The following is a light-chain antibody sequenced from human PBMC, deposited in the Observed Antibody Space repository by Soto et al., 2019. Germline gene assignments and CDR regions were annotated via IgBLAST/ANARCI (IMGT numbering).Light chain of an antibody. J-gene: IGKJ2*01. CDR2: GAS. Sequence: DIQMTQSPSSLSASVGDRVTITCRASHDTSNSVAWFQQRPGMAPKSLIYGASSLQSGVSSRFSGSGSGTQFTLTISSLQPEDFATYSCQQYSSFPYTFGQGTKLEIK. V-gene: IGKV1-16*01. CDR3: QQYSSFPYT. CDR1: HDTSNS.